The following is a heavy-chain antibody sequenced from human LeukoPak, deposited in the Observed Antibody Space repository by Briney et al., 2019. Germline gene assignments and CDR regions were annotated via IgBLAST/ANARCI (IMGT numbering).Heavy chain of an antibody. Sequence: SETLSLTCAVYGGSFSGYYWSWIRQPPGKGLEWIGEINHSGSTNYNPSLKSRVTISVDTSKNQFSLKLGAVTAADTAVYYCAARIAVAGPTKDYWGQGTLVTVSS. J-gene: IGHJ4*02. CDR3: AARIAVAGPTKDY. D-gene: IGHD6-19*01. CDR2: INHSGST. CDR1: GGSFSGYY. V-gene: IGHV4-34*01.